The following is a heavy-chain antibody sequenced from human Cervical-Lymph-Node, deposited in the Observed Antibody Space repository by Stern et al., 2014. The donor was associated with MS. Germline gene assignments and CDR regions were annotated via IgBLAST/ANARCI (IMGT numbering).Heavy chain of an antibody. Sequence: QVQLVSSRAEEKKPRASVKDSCKASGYTFNNHYIHWVRQAPGQGLEWMAIIYPSECRTLIAQRFKGRLIMTRYPSTPTLYMKLSSRTSEDTPSYYCARDGPPIQVATAGTFFDYWGQGTLVTVSS. J-gene: IGHJ4*02. CDR1: GYTFNNHY. CDR2: IYPSECRT. V-gene: IGHV1-46*02. CDR3: ARDGPPIQVATAGTFFDY. D-gene: IGHD5-18*01.